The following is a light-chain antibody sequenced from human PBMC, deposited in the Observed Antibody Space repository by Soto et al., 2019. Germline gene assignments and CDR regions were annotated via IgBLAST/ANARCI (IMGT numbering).Light chain of an antibody. V-gene: IGKV1-5*01. J-gene: IGKJ1*01. Sequence: DIQMPQYPSTLSASVGDRVTITCRASQSISSWLAWYQQKPGKAPKLLIYDASSLESGVPSRFSGSGSGTEFTLTISSLQPDDFATYYCQQYNSYSPWTFGQGTKVDI. CDR1: QSISSW. CDR2: DAS. CDR3: QQYNSYSPWT.